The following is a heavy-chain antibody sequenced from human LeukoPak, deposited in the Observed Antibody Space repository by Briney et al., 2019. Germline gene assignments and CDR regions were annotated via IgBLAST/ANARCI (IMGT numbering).Heavy chain of an antibody. CDR3: AKDLASMTYFDY. CDR2: IRYDGSNK. V-gene: IGHV3-30*02. CDR1: GFTFTSYG. J-gene: IGHJ4*02. D-gene: IGHD6-6*01. Sequence: GGSLRLSCAASGFTFTSYGMHWVRQAPGKGLEWVAFIRYDGSNKYYADSVQGRFTISRDNSKNTLYLQMNTLGGEDTAVYYCAKDLASMTYFDYWGQGTLVAVSS.